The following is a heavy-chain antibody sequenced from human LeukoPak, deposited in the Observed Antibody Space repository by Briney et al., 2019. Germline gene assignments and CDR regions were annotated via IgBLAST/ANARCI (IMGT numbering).Heavy chain of an antibody. CDR1: GGSTGSDY. Sequence: SETLSLTCTVSGGSTGSDYWSWIRQPPGKGLEWIAYVYYSGVTSYNPSLKSRVAISIDTSKNQFSLKLRSVTAADTALYYCARVGGPVPAALEDAFDLWGQGTLVTVSS. CDR2: VYYSGVT. D-gene: IGHD2-15*01. CDR3: ARVGGPVPAALEDAFDL. J-gene: IGHJ3*01. V-gene: IGHV4-59*12.